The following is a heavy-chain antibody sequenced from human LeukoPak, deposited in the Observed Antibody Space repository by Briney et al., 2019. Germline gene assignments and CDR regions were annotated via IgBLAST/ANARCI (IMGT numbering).Heavy chain of an antibody. V-gene: IGHV3-53*01. CDR3: AALARDY. J-gene: IGHJ4*02. Sequence: GGSLRLSCAASGLIVSSNYMTWVRQAPGEGLEWVSVIHNDGSTYYTDSVKGRFTISRDNSKNTLYLQMNSLRVEDTAVYYCAALARDYWGQGTLVTVSS. D-gene: IGHD3-3*02. CDR2: IHNDGST. CDR1: GLIVSSNY.